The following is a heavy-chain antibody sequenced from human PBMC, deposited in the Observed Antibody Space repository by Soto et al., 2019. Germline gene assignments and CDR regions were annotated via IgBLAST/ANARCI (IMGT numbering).Heavy chain of an antibody. CDR3: AKALGSGWSYFDY. D-gene: IGHD6-19*01. V-gene: IGHV3-23*01. CDR2: ISGSGGSA. J-gene: IGHJ4*02. CDR1: GFTFSTYA. Sequence: EVQLLESGGGLVQPGGSLRLSCAASGFTFSTYAMSWVRQAPGKGLEWVSNISGSGGSAYYADSVQGRFIISIDNSKNTLYVQIISLRAEDTAEYYCAKALGSGWSYFDYWGQGTLVIVSS.